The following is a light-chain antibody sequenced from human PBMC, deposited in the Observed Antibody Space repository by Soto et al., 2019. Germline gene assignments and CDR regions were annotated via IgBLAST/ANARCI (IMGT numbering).Light chain of an antibody. V-gene: IGKV1-9*01. J-gene: IGKJ5*01. CDR1: QDINTY. CDR2: ASS. Sequence: DIQLTQSPSFLSASVGDRVTITCRASQDINTYLAWNQQKPGKDPKLLIFASSTLQNGVTSRFSGSGSGTEFTVTITSLQPEDFATSYCQQRKSYPFTVDQGTRLEIK. CDR3: QQRKSYPFT.